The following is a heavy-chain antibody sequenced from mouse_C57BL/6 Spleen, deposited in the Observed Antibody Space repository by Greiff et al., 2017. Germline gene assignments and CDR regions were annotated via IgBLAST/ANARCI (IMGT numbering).Heavy chain of an antibody. J-gene: IGHJ1*03. D-gene: IGHD1-1*01. CDR1: GYTFTSYW. V-gene: IGHV1-52*01. CDR2: IDPSDSET. Sequence: QVQLQQPGAELVRPGSSVKLSCKASGYTFTSYWMHWVKQRPIQGLEWIGNIDPSDSETHYNQKFKDKATLTVDKSSSTAYMQLSSLTSEDSAVYYCATYGSSPWYFDVWGTGTTVTVSS. CDR3: ATYGSSPWYFDV.